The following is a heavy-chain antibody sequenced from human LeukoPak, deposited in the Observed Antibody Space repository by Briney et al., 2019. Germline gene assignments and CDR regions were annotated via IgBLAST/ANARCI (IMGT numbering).Heavy chain of an antibody. CDR1: GFTFSSYW. CDR2: INSDGSST. CDR3: ARPTAYDFWSGSLDY. Sequence: SGGSLRLSCAASGFTFSSYWMHWVRQVPGKGLVWVSRINSDGSSTSYADSVKGRFTISRDNAKNTLYLQMNSLRAEDTAVYYCARPTAYDFWSGSLDYSGQGTLVTVSS. D-gene: IGHD3-3*01. V-gene: IGHV3-74*01. J-gene: IGHJ4*02.